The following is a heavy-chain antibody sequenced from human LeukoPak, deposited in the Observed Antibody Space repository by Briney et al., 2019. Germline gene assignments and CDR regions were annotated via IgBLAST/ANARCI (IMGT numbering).Heavy chain of an antibody. D-gene: IGHD3-10*01. CDR3: AASSHSGSYRAY. V-gene: IGHV4-59*08. J-gene: IGHJ4*02. Sequence: PSGTLSLTCSVSGGSISYYYWSWIRQPPGKGLEWIGYSHDSGESNYNPSLQSRVIISRDTSKNQFSLNLMSVTAADTAVYYCAASSHSGSYRAYWGQGTPVTVSS. CDR1: GGSISYYY. CDR2: SHDSGES.